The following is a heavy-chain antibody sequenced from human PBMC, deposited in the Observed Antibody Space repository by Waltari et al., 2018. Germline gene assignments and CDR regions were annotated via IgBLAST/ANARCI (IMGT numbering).Heavy chain of an antibody. CDR3: ARDLVATPP. CDR2: IQQNGSEK. J-gene: IGHJ5*02. D-gene: IGHD2-21*02. Sequence: EVQLVESGGDLVQPGGSLRLSCAASGFSFSRSWMTWVRQTPGKGLEWVGNIQQNGSEKWYADSVKGRFTISRDNAMNLVYLQMNSLRVEDTAVYYCARDLVATPPWGRGTLVTVSS. V-gene: IGHV3-7*01. CDR1: GFSFSRSW.